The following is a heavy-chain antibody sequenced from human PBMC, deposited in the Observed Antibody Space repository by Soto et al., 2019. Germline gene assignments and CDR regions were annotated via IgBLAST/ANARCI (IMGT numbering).Heavy chain of an antibody. CDR1: GYTFTSYD. J-gene: IGHJ4*02. CDR3: ARERRDGYDN. D-gene: IGHD5-12*01. CDR2: MNPNSGNT. V-gene: IGHV1-8*01. Sequence: QVXLVQXGXEVKXPGXSVKVSCKASGYTFTSYDINWVRQATGQGLEWMGWMNPNSGNTAYAQKFQGRVTMTSNTSISTAYMELSSLRSEDTAVYYCARERRDGYDNWGQGTLVTVSS.